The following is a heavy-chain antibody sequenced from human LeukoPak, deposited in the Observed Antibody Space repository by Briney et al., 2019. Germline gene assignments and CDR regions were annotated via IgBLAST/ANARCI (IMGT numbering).Heavy chain of an antibody. CDR2: ISSSSSTI. Sequence: SGGSLRLSCAASGFTFSSYSMNWVRQAPGKGLEWVSYISSSSSTIYYADSVKGRFTISRDNAKNSLYLQMNSLRAEDTAVYYCARDPRYCSSTSCPSLMNWFDPWGQGTLVTVSS. V-gene: IGHV3-48*04. CDR3: ARDPRYCSSTSCPSLMNWFDP. D-gene: IGHD2-2*01. J-gene: IGHJ5*02. CDR1: GFTFSSYS.